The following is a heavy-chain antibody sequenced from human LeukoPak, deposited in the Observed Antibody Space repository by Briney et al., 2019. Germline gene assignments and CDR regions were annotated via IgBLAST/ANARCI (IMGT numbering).Heavy chain of an antibody. D-gene: IGHD2-2*01. CDR2: ISAYNGNT. J-gene: IGHJ4*02. Sequence: ASVKVSCKASGYTFTGYYMHWVRQAPGQGLEWMGWISAYNGNTNYAQKLQGRVTMTTDTSTSTAYMELRSLRSDDTAVYYCARDRCSSTSCYYYWWGRGTLVTVSS. CDR3: ARDRCSSTSCYYYW. V-gene: IGHV1-18*04. CDR1: GYTFTGYY.